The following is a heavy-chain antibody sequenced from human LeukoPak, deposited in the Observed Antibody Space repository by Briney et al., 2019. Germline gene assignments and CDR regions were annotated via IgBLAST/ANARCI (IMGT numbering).Heavy chain of an antibody. J-gene: IGHJ3*02. CDR1: GFTFSSYW. Sequence: HPGGSVRLSCAASGFTFSSYWMHWVRQTPGEGLVWVSQLSNDGNVASYADSVKGRFTISRDNAKNTLYLQMNSLRVEDTAVYYCARGIRGSVEIWGQGTMVTVSS. CDR3: ARGIRGSVEI. CDR2: LSNDGNVA. D-gene: IGHD2-15*01. V-gene: IGHV3-74*01.